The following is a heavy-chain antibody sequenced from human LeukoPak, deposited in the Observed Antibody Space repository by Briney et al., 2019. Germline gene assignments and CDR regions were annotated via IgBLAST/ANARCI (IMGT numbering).Heavy chain of an antibody. Sequence: GRSLRLSCAASGFTFSSYGMHWVRQAPGKGLEWVAAISGSGGSTYYADSVKGRFTISRDNFENTLYLQMNSLRAEDTAVYYCAKEVIVGVSFDYWGQGTLVTVSS. D-gene: IGHD1-26*01. V-gene: IGHV3-23*01. CDR1: GFTFSSYG. CDR3: AKEVIVGVSFDY. CDR2: ISGSGGST. J-gene: IGHJ4*02.